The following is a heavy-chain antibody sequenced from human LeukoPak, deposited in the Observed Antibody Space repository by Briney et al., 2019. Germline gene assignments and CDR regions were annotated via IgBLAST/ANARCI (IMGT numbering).Heavy chain of an antibody. D-gene: IGHD3-3*01. Sequence: PGGSLRLSCAASGFTFSGSAMHWVRQASGKGLEWVGRIRSKANSYATAYAASVKGRFTISRDDSKNTAYLQMNSLKTEDTAVYYCTSRAFVLRFLEWFGWGQGTLVTVSS. J-gene: IGHJ4*02. V-gene: IGHV3-73*01. CDR1: GFTFSGSA. CDR3: TSRAFVLRFLEWFG. CDR2: IRSKANSYAT.